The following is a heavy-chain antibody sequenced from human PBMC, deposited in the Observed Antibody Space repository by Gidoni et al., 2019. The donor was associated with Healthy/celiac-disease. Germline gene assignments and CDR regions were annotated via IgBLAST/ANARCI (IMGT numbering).Heavy chain of an antibody. CDR3: AREDRRAVAGTGRGPLDY. D-gene: IGHD6-19*01. J-gene: IGHJ4*02. CDR1: GRLLSCSSYF. Sequence: QLQLQESGPGLVMPSETLSLTCTVSGRLLSCSSYFWGWFRLPPGKGLEWFGSFYYSGSTYNNPSLKSRDTISVDTSKNQFSLKLSSVTAADTAVYYCAREDRRAVAGTGRGPLDYWGQGTLVTVSS. V-gene: IGHV4-39*02. CDR2: FYYSGST.